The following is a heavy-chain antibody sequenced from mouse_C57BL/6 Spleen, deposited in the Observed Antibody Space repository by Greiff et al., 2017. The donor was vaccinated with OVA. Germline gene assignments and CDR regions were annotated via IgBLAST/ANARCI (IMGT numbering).Heavy chain of an antibody. CDR3: ARGRGDYDWYFDV. CDR1: GFTFSDYY. CDR2: FNYDGSST. J-gene: IGHJ1*03. D-gene: IGHD2-4*01. V-gene: IGHV5-16*01. Sequence: EVKLVESEGGLVQPGSSMKLSCTASGFTFSDYYMAWVRQVPEKGLEWVANFNYDGSSTYYLDSLKSRFTISRDNAKNIQYLHMSRLKSEDTATYCCARGRGDYDWYFDVWGTGTTVTVSS.